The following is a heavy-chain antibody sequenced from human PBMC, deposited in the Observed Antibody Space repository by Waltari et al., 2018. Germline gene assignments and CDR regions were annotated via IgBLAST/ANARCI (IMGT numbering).Heavy chain of an antibody. V-gene: IGHV1-69*15. J-gene: IGHJ4*02. CDR3: ARHYGSSWSAIDY. D-gene: IGHD6-13*01. Sequence: QVQLVQSGAEVKRPGSSVRVSCRASRDTFNTYAFSWVRQAPGRGLEWMGKIIPIFQTPDYAQKFQGRVTITADESTGIPYMELSSLRYDDTAFYYCARHYGSSWSAIDYWGQGTLIIVSS. CDR2: IIPIFQTP. CDR1: RDTFNTYA.